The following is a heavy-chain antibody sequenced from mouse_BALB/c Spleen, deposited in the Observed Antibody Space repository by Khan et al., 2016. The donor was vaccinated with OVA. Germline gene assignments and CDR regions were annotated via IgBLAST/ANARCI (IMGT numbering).Heavy chain of an antibody. CDR2: INPSTGYT. CDR3: ARRGLRWEFDY. D-gene: IGHD1-1*01. V-gene: IGHV1-7*01. Sequence: QVQLKESGAELAKPGASVKMSCKASGYTFINYWILWVKQRPGQGLEWFGYINPSTGYTEYNQNFKDKATLTADKSSSTASMQLSSLTSEDSAVYYCARRGLRWEFDYWGQGTTLTVSS. J-gene: IGHJ2*01. CDR1: GYTFINYW.